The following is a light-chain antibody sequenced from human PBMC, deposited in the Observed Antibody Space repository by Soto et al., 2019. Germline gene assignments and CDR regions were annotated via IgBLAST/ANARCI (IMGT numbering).Light chain of an antibody. V-gene: IGKV3-20*01. J-gene: IGKJ2*01. Sequence: EVVLTQSPGTLSLSPGERATLSCRASQTVDSTYLAWYQQKPGQAPRLLIYRASSRAAGVPDRFSASGSGTDFTLTISKLYPEDFAVYYCQQYDTSPPLYTFGQGTKLEIK. CDR1: QTVDSTY. CDR2: RAS. CDR3: QQYDTSPPLYT.